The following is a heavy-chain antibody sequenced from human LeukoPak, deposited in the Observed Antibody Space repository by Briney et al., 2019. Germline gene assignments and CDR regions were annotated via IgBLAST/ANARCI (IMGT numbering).Heavy chain of an antibody. Sequence: GASVKVSCKASGGTFSSYAISWVRQAPGQGLEWMGWISAYNGNTNYAQKLQGRVTMTTDTSTSTAYMELRSLRSDDTAVYYCASATERGFDPWGQGTLVTVSS. CDR1: GGTFSSYA. CDR3: ASATERGFDP. V-gene: IGHV1-18*01. J-gene: IGHJ5*02. D-gene: IGHD1-26*01. CDR2: ISAYNGNT.